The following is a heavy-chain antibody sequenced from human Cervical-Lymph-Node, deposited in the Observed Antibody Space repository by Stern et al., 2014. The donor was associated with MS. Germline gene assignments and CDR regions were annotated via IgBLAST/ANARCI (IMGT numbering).Heavy chain of an antibody. D-gene: IGHD6-13*01. J-gene: IGHJ6*02. CDR3: ARDLVRVSYGMDV. V-gene: IGHV3-33*01. CDR1: GFTFSSYG. CDR2: IWYDGSNK. Sequence: QVQLVQSGGGVVQPGRSLRLSCAASGFTFSSYGMHWVRQAPGKGLEWVAVIWYDGSNKYYADSVKGRFTISRDNSKNTLYLQMNSLRAEDTAVYYCARDLVRVSYGMDVWGQGTTVTVSS.